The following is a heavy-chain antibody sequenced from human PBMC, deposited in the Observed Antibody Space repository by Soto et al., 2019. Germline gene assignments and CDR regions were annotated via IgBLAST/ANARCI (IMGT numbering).Heavy chain of an antibody. CDR3: ARDPESSSWTPV. Sequence: SETLSLTCTVSGGSISSYYWSWIRQPPGKGLEWIGYIYYSGSTNYNPSLKSRVTISVDTSKNQFSLKLSSVTAADTAVYYCARDPESSSWTPVWGQGTLVTVSS. CDR2: IYYSGST. D-gene: IGHD6-13*01. J-gene: IGHJ4*02. CDR1: GGSISSYY. V-gene: IGHV4-59*01.